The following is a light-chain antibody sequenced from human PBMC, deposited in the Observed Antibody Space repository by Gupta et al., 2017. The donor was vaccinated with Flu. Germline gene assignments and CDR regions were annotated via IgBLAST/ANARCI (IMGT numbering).Light chain of an antibody. CDR1: QSLLAASNNRDF. CDR3: HQFYSAPLT. V-gene: IGKV4-1*01. Sequence: IVLTQSPDSLAVSLGERATINCKSSQSLLAASNNRDFLAWFQKKPGQPPRVLIYWASTRQSGVPERFSGSGSGTDFTLTISSLQADDMAVYYCHQFYSAPLTFGQWTRLEIK. CDR2: WAS. J-gene: IGKJ5*01.